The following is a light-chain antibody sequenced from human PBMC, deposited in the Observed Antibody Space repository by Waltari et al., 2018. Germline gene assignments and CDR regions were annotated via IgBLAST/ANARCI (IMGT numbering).Light chain of an antibody. V-gene: IGLV4-69*01. CDR1: SGHSSYA. CDR2: LNSDGSH. J-gene: IGLJ2*01. Sequence: QLVLTQSPSASASLGASVKLTCTLSSGHSSYALARHQQQPEKGPRYLMKLNSDGSHSKGDGIPDRFSGSSSGAERYLTISSLQSEDEADYYCQTWGTGIFGGGTKLTVL. CDR3: QTWGTGI.